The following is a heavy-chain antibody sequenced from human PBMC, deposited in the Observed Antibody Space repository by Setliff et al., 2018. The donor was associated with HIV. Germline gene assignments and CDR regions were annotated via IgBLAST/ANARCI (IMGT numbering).Heavy chain of an antibody. V-gene: IGHV4-61*02. CDR1: GGSISFGCYY. D-gene: IGHD1-7*01. CDR2: MHTSGST. J-gene: IGHJ4*02. CDR3: ARHPREEPQRNYKFDS. Sequence: SETLSLTCTVSGGSISFGCYYWSWIRQPAGKGLEWIGRMHTSGSTSYSPSLKSRVTISIDTSKNQFSLELTSLIAADTAVYYCARHPREEPQRNYKFDSWGQGTLVTVSS.